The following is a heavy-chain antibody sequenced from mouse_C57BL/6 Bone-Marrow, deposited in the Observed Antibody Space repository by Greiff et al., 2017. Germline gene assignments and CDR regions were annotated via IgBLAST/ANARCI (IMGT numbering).Heavy chain of an antibody. J-gene: IGHJ2*01. V-gene: IGHV2-5*01. CDR3: AKNGGSSGYVDY. D-gene: IGHD3-2*02. CDR2: IWRGGST. CDR1: GFSLTSYG. Sequence: QVQLQQSGPGLVQPSQSLSITCTVSGFSLTSYGVHWVRQSPGKGLEWLGVIWRGGSTDYNAAFMSRLSITKDNSTGQVFFKMNSLQADDTAIYDCAKNGGSSGYVDYWGQGTTLTVSS.